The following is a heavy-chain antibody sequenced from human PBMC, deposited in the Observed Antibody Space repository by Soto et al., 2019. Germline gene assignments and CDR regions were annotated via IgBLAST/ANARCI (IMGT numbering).Heavy chain of an antibody. CDR3: ARAHTPDPYDRDQ. Sequence: QVQLVQSGAAVKKPGSSVKVSCTASGGTFSDYAISWVRQAPGQGLEWMGAIIPVFDTTNYTQRFQGRVTTPADEPTRSAVLQPTSPTPDDTAILYCARAHTPDPYDRDQWCQGTLVTVPS. D-gene: IGHD3-3*01. V-gene: IGHV1-69*12. CDR2: IIPVFDTT. J-gene: IGHJ4*02. CDR1: GGTFSDYA.